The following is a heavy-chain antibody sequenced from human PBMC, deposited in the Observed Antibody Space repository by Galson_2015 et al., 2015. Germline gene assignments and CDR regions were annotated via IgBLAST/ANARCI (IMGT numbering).Heavy chain of an antibody. V-gene: IGHV5-10-1*01. CDR2: IDPSDSYT. D-gene: IGHD4-23*01. J-gene: IGHJ4*02. CDR3: ASRRALDYGGHFAT. Sequence: QSGAEVKKPGESLRISCKGSGYSFTNYWINWVRQMPGKGLEWMGRIDPSDSYTNYSPSFQGHVTISADKSINTAYLQWSSLKASDTALYYCASRRALDYGGHFATWGQGTLVTVSS. CDR1: GYSFTNYW.